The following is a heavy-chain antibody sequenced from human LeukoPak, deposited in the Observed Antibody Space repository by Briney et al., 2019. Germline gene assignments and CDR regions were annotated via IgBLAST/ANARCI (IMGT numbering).Heavy chain of an antibody. CDR2: LYYTGST. J-gene: IGHJ3*01. Sequence: PETLSLTCTVSGDSISNNYWGWIRQPPGKGLEWIAYLYYTGSTYYNPSLRSRVSISADTSKKQVSLKMTSVTAADTAIYYCARMEEYRLHATMVFDFWGRGTAVTVSA. D-gene: IGHD2-2*01. CDR1: GDSISNNY. CDR3: ARMEEYRLHATMVFDF. V-gene: IGHV4-59*01.